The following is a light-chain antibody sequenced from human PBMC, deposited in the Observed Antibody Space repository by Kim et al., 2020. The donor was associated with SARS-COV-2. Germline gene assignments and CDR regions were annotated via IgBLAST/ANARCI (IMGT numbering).Light chain of an antibody. CDR3: HQYSHWPLP. V-gene: IGKV3-15*01. Sequence: EIVMTQSPATLSVSPGERATLSCRASQSVSSNLAWYQQKPGQAPRLLIYGASTRATGIPGRFSGSGSGTEFTLTISSLQSEDFAVYYCHQYSHWPLPFGGGTKVDIK. CDR1: QSVSSN. J-gene: IGKJ4*01. CDR2: GAS.